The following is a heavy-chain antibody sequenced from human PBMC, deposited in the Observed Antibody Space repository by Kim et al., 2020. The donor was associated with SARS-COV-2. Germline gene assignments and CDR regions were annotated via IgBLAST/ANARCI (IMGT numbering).Heavy chain of an antibody. Sequence: SETLSLTCAVYGGSFSGYYWSWIRQPPGKGLEWIGEINHSGSTNYNPSLKSRVTISVDTSKNQFSLKLSSVTAADTAVYYCARGSAYGDYLGGVGYWGQGTLVTVSS. CDR3: ARGSAYGDYLGGVGY. J-gene: IGHJ4*02. CDR2: INHSGST. D-gene: IGHD4-17*01. CDR1: GGSFSGYY. V-gene: IGHV4-34*01.